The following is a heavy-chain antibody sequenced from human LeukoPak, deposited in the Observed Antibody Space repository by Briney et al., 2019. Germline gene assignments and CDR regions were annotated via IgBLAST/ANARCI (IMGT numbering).Heavy chain of an antibody. D-gene: IGHD1-7*01. Sequence: GGSLRLSCAASGFTFSSYSMNWVRQAPGKGLEWVSYISSSSTIYYADSVKGRFTISRDNAKNSLYLQMNSLRAEDTAVYYCARDHQTGTFDYWGQGTLVTVSS. CDR3: ARDHQTGTFDY. CDR1: GFTFSSYS. CDR2: ISSSSTI. J-gene: IGHJ4*02. V-gene: IGHV3-48*01.